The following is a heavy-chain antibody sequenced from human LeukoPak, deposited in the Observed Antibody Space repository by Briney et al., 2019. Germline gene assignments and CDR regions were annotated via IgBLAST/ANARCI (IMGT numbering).Heavy chain of an antibody. CDR3: ARGSPAAV. J-gene: IGHJ4*02. Sequence: GGSLRLSCAAPGFTFSRHWMHWVRQAPGKGLGWVSHINTDGSTTNYADSVKGRFTISRDNGENTVYLQMNSLRAEDTAVYVCARGSPAAVWGEGALVTVSS. CDR2: INTDGSTT. CDR1: GFTFSRHW. V-gene: IGHV3-74*01. D-gene: IGHD6-25*01.